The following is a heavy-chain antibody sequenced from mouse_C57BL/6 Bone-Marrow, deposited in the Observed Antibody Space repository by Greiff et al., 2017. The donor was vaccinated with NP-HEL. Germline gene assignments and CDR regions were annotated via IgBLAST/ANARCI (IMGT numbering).Heavy chain of an antibody. D-gene: IGHD2-4*01. CDR2: IHPNSGST. J-gene: IGHJ4*01. CDR1: GYTFTSYW. Sequence: VQLHQPGAELVKPGASVKLSCKASGYTFTSYWMHWVKQRPGQGLEWIGMIHPNSGSTNYNEKFKSKATLTVDKSSSTAYMQLSSLTSEDSAVYYCARDYDPYYAMDYWGQGTSVTVSS. CDR3: ARDYDPYYAMDY. V-gene: IGHV1-64*01.